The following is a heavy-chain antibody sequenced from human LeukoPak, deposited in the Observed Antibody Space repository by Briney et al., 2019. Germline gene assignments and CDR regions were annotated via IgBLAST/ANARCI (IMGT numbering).Heavy chain of an antibody. V-gene: IGHV4-34*01. CDR1: GVFFNDYY. CDR2: INHSGYT. Sequence: SETLSLTCAVSGVFFNDYYWSWVRQTPGKGLEWLEEINHSGYTNDSPSLKSRVTLSIDTSRKQFSLNLRSVTVADTGIYYCTRMTTGHDYWGQGTLVTVSS. CDR3: TRMTTGHDY. J-gene: IGHJ4*02. D-gene: IGHD4-17*01.